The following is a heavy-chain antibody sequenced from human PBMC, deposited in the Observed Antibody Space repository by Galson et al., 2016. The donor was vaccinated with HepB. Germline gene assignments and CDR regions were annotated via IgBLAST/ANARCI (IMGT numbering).Heavy chain of an antibody. J-gene: IGHJ3*02. CDR3: ARDVRGAFDI. CDR1: GFPFNVFF. D-gene: IGHD3-10*01. Sequence: SLRPSCAVSGFPFNVFFMSWIRQAPGKGLEWVSYIGTEVDDAGYADAVKGRFTVSRDNAKNLLYLDMHALIADDTATYYCARDVRGAFDIWGQGTVVTVSS. V-gene: IGHV3-11*06. CDR2: IGTEVDDA.